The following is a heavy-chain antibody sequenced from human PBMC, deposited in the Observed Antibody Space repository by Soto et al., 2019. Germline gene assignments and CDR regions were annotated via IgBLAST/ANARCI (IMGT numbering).Heavy chain of an antibody. CDR2: IWYDGSNK. CDR3: ARVGRELEWLLYFDY. J-gene: IGHJ4*02. CDR1: GFTFSSYG. D-gene: IGHD3-3*01. Sequence: QVQLVQSGGGVVQPGRSLRLSCAASGFTFSSYGMHWVRQAPGKGLEWVAVIWYDGSNKYYADSVKGRFTISRDNSKNTLYLQMNSLRAEDTAVYYCARVGRELEWLLYFDYWGQGTLVTVSS. V-gene: IGHV3-33*01.